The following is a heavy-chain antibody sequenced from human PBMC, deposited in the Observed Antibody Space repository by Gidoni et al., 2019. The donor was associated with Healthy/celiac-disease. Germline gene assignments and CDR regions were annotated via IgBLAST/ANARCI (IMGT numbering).Heavy chain of an antibody. J-gene: IGHJ4*02. Sequence: VQLVQSGAEVTKPGSSVKVSCNASGGTFSSYAISWVRQAPGQGLEWMGGIIPIFGTANYAQKFQGRVTIIADESTSTAYMELSSLRSEDTAVYYCARENQWRFYYFDYWGQGTLVTVSS. V-gene: IGHV1-69*01. CDR1: GGTFSSYA. CDR3: ARENQWRFYYFDY. D-gene: IGHD6-19*01. CDR2: IIPIFGTA.